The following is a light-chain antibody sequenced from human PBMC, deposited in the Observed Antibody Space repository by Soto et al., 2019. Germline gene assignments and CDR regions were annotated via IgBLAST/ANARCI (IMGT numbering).Light chain of an antibody. J-gene: IGKJ5*01. CDR3: QHSKTNSLPIT. CDR2: TAS. CDR1: QGIITS. Sequence: DIQMTQSPSSVSASVGDIVTITCRASQGIITSLALYQQKPGAAPKLLMYTASSLQDGVPSRFSGSGSGTDFTLTISSLQPEDFATYYCQHSKTNSLPITFGQGTRLEIK. V-gene: IGKV1-12*01.